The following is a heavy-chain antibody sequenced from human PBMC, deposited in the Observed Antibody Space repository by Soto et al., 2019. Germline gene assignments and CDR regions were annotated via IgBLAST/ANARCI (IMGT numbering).Heavy chain of an antibody. Sequence: GGSLRLSCAASGFTFSSYSMNWVRQAPGKGLEWVSYISSSSSTIYYTDSVKGRFTISRDNAKNSLYLQMNSLRDEDTAVYYCARASVPDYYDSSGYHHYGMDVWGQGTTVTVSS. CDR3: ARASVPDYYDSSGYHHYGMDV. J-gene: IGHJ6*02. V-gene: IGHV3-48*02. D-gene: IGHD3-22*01. CDR1: GFTFSSYS. CDR2: ISSSSSTI.